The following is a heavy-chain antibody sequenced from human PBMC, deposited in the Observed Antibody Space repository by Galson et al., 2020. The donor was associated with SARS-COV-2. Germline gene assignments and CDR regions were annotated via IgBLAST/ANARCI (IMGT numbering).Heavy chain of an antibody. V-gene: IGHV4-34*01. J-gene: IGHJ6*03. CDR3: ARLVTVTTFYYYYMDV. Sequence: SETLSLTCAVYGGSFSGYYWSWIRQPPGKGLEWIGEINHSGSTNYDPSLKSRVTISVDTSKNQFSLKLSSVTAADTAVYYCARLVTVTTFYYYYMDVWGKGTTVTVSS. D-gene: IGHD4-17*01. CDR2: INHSGST. CDR1: GGSFSGYY.